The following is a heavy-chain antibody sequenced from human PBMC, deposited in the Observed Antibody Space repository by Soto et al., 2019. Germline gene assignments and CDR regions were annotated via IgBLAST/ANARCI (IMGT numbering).Heavy chain of an antibody. CDR2: INPSGGST. V-gene: IGHV1-46*01. J-gene: IGHJ4*02. Sequence: ASVKVSCKASGYTFTSYYMHWVRQAPGQGLEWMGIINPSGGSTSYAQKFQGRVTMTRDTSTSTVYMELSSLGSEDTAVYYCARGPNSGSYSGDYFDYWGQGTLVTVSS. D-gene: IGHD1-26*01. CDR1: GYTFTSYY. CDR3: ARGPNSGSYSGDYFDY.